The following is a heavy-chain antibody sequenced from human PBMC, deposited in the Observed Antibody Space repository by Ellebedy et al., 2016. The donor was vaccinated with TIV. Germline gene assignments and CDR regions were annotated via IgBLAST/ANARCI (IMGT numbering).Heavy chain of an antibody. Sequence: SDTLSLTCTVSGDFISDGGYYWGWIRQHPGQGMEWIGHTYYSGQTYYSPSVESRVTIAVDTSMNQFSLKLTSVTAAATAVYFSARDYHDTGVDAFDVWGRGIMVTVSS. CDR3: ARDYHDTGVDAFDV. V-gene: IGHV4-31*03. CDR2: TYYSGQT. CDR1: GDFISDGGYY. D-gene: IGHD1-14*01. J-gene: IGHJ3*01.